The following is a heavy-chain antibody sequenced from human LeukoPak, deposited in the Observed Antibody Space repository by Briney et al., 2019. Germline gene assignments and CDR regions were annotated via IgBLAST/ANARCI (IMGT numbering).Heavy chain of an antibody. V-gene: IGHV4-59*01. Sequence: PSETLSLTCTVSGGSISSYYWSWIRQPPGKGLEWIGYIYYSGSTNYNPSLKSRVTFSVDTSKNQFSLRLTSVTAADTAVYYCGRRTYYDTLTGYNYWYFDLWGRGTLVTVSS. CDR3: GRRTYYDTLTGYNYWYFDL. J-gene: IGHJ2*01. CDR1: GGSISSYY. CDR2: IYYSGST. D-gene: IGHD3-9*01.